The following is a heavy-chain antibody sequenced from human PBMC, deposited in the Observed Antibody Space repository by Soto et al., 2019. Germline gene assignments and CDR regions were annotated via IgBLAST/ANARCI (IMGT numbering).Heavy chain of an antibody. D-gene: IGHD3-22*01. CDR1: GGSISSGGYY. CDR3: ARDYDSSGVDI. J-gene: IGHJ3*02. V-gene: IGHV4-31*03. CDR2: IYYSGST. Sequence: SETLSLTCTVSGGSISSGGYYWSWIRQHPGKGLEWIGYIYYSGSTYYNPSLKSRVTISVDTSKNQFSLKLSSVTAADTAVYYCARDYDSSGVDIWGQGTMVTVSS.